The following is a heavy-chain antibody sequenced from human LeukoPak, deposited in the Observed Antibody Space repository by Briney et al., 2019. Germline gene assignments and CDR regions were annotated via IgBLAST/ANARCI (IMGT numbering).Heavy chain of an antibody. V-gene: IGHV4-61*01. CDR3: ARGIVPPAPDY. D-gene: IGHD2-2*01. CDR2: IYYSGST. CDR1: GGSVSSGSYY. Sequence: SETLSLTCTVSGGSVSSGSYYWSWLRQPPGTGLEWIGYIYYSGSTNYNPSLKSRVTISVDTSKNQFSLKLSSVTAADTAVYYCARGIVPPAPDYWGQGTLVTVSS. J-gene: IGHJ4*02.